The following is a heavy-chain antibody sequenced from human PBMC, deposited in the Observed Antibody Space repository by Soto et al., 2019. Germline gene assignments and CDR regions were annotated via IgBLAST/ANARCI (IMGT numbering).Heavy chain of an antibody. CDR2: IYYSGST. Sequence: SETLSLTCTVSGGSISSSSYYWGWIRQPPGKGLEWIGSIYYSGSTYYNPSLKSRITINPDTSKNQFSLQLNSVTPEDTAVYYCARDLGLDAFDIWGQGTMVTVSS. V-gene: IGHV4-39*02. CDR3: ARDLGLDAFDI. J-gene: IGHJ3*02. CDR1: GGSISSSSYY. D-gene: IGHD3-10*01.